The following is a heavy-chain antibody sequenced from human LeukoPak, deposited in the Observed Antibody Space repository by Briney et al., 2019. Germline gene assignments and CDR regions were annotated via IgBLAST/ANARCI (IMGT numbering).Heavy chain of an antibody. CDR1: GFSFSGYA. J-gene: IGHJ4*02. CDR2: ISYNGGRK. V-gene: IGHV3-30*04. D-gene: IGHD3-22*01. Sequence: GGSLRLSCVASGFSFSGYAIHWVRQAPGKGLEWVALISYNGGRKDYADSVKGRCPIDRDNSKNAVYLHMNSLSPDDTAIYFCARQEARNYYYEGLDYWGQGTLVTVSS. CDR3: ARQEARNYYYEGLDY.